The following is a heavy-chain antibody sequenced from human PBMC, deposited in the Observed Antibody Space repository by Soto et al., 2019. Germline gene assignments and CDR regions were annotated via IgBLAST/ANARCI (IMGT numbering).Heavy chain of an antibody. CDR2: IRSKGYGGTT. Sequence: GGSLRLSCTASGITFGDHAMSWVRQAPGKGLEWVGFIRSKGYGGTTEYAASVKDRFTISRDDSKNIAYLQMKSLKTEDTAVYYCASLTSWSQEYYYGMDVWGQGTTVTVSS. CDR1: GITFGDHA. CDR3: ASLTSWSQEYYYGMDV. V-gene: IGHV3-49*04. D-gene: IGHD2-2*01. J-gene: IGHJ6*02.